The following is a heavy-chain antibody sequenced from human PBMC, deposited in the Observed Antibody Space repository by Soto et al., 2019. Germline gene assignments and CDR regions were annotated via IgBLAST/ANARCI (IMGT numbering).Heavy chain of an antibody. V-gene: IGHV3-23*01. J-gene: IGHJ4*02. CDR1: GFTFSGYA. D-gene: IGHD6-25*01. Sequence: GGSLRLSCAASGFTFSGYAMSWVRQAPGKGLEWVSSISSSAGKTYYADSVEGRFTISRDNSKNTLSLQMNSLRAEDTAVYYCAKSPEAAAKYFDYWGQGTLVTVSS. CDR3: AKSPEAAAKYFDY. CDR2: ISSSAGKT.